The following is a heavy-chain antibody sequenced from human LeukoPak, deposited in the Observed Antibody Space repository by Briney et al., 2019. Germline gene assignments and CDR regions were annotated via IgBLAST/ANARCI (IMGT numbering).Heavy chain of an antibody. V-gene: IGHV1-69*13. CDR1: GGTFSSYA. J-gene: IGHJ6*02. Sequence: ASVKVSCKASGGTFSSYAISWVRQAPGQGLEWMGGIIPIFGTANYAQKFQGRVTITADESTSTAYMELSSLRSEDTAVYYCATTTRGYSYGWEDYYYYGMDVWGQGTTVTVSS. CDR3: ATTTRGYSYGWEDYYYYGMDV. CDR2: IIPIFGTA. D-gene: IGHD5-18*01.